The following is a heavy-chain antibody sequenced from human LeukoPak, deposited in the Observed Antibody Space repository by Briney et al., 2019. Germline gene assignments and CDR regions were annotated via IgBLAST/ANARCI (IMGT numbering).Heavy chain of an antibody. D-gene: IGHD6-6*01. J-gene: IGHJ4*02. Sequence: PSETLSLTCAVYGGSFSGYYWSWIRQAPGKGLEWVSAINDAGTTYYADSVKGRFTISRDNSKNTLYLQMNSLRAEDTAVYYCAKRVDYSSSSGGYFDYWGQGTLVTVSS. CDR2: INDAGTT. V-gene: IGHV3-53*01. CDR1: GGSFSGYY. CDR3: AKRVDYSSSSGGYFDY.